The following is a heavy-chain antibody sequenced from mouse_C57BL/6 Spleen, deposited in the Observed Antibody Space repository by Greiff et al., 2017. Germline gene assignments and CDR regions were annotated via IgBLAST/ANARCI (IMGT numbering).Heavy chain of an antibody. CDR2: IDPETGGT. Sequence: QVHVKQSGAELVRPGASVTLSCKASGYTFTDYEMHWVKQTPVHGLEWIGAIDPETGGTAYNQKFKGKAILTADKSSSTAYMELRSLTSEDSAVYYCTRLGSSYDWFAYWGQGTLVTVSA. CDR3: TRLGSSYDWFAY. D-gene: IGHD1-1*01. CDR1: GYTFTDYE. V-gene: IGHV1-15*01. J-gene: IGHJ3*01.